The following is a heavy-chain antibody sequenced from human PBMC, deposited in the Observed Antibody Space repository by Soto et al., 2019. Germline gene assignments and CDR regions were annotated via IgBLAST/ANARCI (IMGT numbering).Heavy chain of an antibody. CDR2: IYYSGST. J-gene: IGHJ4*02. V-gene: IGHV4-39*01. Sequence: SETLSLTCTVSGGSISSSSYYWGWIRQPPGKGLEWIGSIYYSGSTYYNPSLKSRVTISVDTSKNQFSLKLSSVTAADTAVYYCARQTIDIVVVPAAIRGVLGQVSYFDYWGQGTLVTVSS. D-gene: IGHD2-2*01. CDR1: GGSISSSSYY. CDR3: ARQTIDIVVVPAAIRGVLGQVSYFDY.